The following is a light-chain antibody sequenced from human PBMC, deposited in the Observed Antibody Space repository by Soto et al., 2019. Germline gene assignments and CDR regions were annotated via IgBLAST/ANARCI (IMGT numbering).Light chain of an antibody. CDR3: QQYGRSPHLFT. J-gene: IGKJ3*01. CDR2: ATS. CDR1: QGISSW. V-gene: IGKV1-12*01. Sequence: DIQMTQSPSSVSASVGDRVTITCRASQGISSWLAWYQQKPGKAPKLLIYATSSLQSGVPPRFSGSISGTDFTLTISRLEPEDFAVYYCQQYGRSPHLFTFGPGTKVEI.